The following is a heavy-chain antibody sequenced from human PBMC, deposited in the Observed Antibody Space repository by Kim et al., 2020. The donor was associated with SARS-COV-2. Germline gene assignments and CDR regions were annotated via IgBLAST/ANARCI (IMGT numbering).Heavy chain of an antibody. D-gene: IGHD2-8*01. CDR2: INTYNGNT. Sequence: ASVKVSCKASGYTFTSYGISWVRQAPGQGLEWMGWINTYNGNTNYAQKLQGSVTITTDTSTSTAYMELRSLRSDDTAVYYCAREMGKYERRRYYYGMDVWGQGTTVTVSS. V-gene: IGHV1-18*01. CDR3: AREMGKYERRRYYYGMDV. J-gene: IGHJ6*02. CDR1: GYTFTSYG.